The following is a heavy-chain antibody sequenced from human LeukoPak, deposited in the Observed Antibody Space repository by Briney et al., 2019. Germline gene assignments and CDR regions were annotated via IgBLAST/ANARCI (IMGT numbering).Heavy chain of an antibody. Sequence: PGGSLRLSCAASGFTFSSYSMNWVRQAPGKGLEWVAVIWYDGSNKYYADSVKGRFTISRDNSKNTLYLQMNSLRAEDTAVYYCARVVYPRIVGTNALDYWGQGTLVTVSS. J-gene: IGHJ4*02. CDR3: ARVVYPRIVGTNALDY. CDR1: GFTFSSYS. D-gene: IGHD1-26*01. CDR2: IWYDGSNK. V-gene: IGHV3-33*08.